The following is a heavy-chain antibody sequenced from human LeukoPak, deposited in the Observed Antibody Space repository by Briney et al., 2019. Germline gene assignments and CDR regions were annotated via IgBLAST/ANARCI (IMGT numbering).Heavy chain of an antibody. CDR2: IYYSGST. J-gene: IGHJ5*02. V-gene: IGHV4-59*01. CDR3: ARSQFSGNWFDP. Sequence: SETLSLTCTVSGGSISSYYWSWIRQPPGKGLEWIGYIYYSGSTNYNPSLKSRVTIPVDTSKNQFSLKLTSVTAADTALYYCARSQFSGNWFDPWGQGTLVTVSS. CDR1: GGSISSYY.